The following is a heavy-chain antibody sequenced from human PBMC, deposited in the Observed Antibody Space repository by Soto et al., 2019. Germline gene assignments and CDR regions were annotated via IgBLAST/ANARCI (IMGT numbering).Heavy chain of an antibody. D-gene: IGHD2-15*01. V-gene: IGHV3-30-3*01. CDR3: ARVEGYCSGGSCYSTPVFDY. CDR1: GFTFSSYA. Sequence: GGSLRLSCAASGFTFSSYAMHWVRQAPGKGLEWVAVISYDGSNKYYADSVKGRFTISRDNSKNTLYLQMNSLRAEDTAVYYCARVEGYCSGGSCYSTPVFDYWGQGTLVTVSS. J-gene: IGHJ4*02. CDR2: ISYDGSNK.